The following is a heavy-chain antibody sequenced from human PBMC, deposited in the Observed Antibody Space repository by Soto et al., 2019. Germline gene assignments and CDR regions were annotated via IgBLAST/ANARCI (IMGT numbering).Heavy chain of an antibody. V-gene: IGHV3-30-3*01. CDR1: VFTFSSYA. CDR3: ARDPSGYLNWFDT. CDR2: ISYDGSNK. D-gene: IGHD3-22*01. Sequence: ALRHSCASSVFTFSSYARHWVLHDPGKGLEWVAVISYDGSNKFYADSVKGRFTISRDISKNTLYLQMNSLRAEDTALYYCARDPSGYLNWFDTWGQGTLVTVSS. J-gene: IGHJ5*02.